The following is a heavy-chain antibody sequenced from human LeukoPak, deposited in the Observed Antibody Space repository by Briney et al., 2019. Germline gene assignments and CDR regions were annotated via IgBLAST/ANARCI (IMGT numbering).Heavy chain of an antibody. Sequence: PSETLSLTCTVSGGSISSGGYYWSWLRQHPGKGLEWIGYIYYSGSTYYYPSLKSRVTISVDTSKNQFSLKLSSVTAADTAVYYCARNTGDIVVVPAAPSFDIWGQGTMVTVSS. CDR1: GGSISSGGYY. CDR2: IYYSGST. J-gene: IGHJ3*02. D-gene: IGHD2-2*01. CDR3: ARNTGDIVVVPAAPSFDI. V-gene: IGHV4-31*03.